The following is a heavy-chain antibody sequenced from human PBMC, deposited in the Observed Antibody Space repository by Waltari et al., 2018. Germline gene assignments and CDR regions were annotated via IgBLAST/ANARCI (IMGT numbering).Heavy chain of an antibody. CDR1: GVTFSSYA. V-gene: IGHV3-23*01. CDR3: SLTGSYPLSAWFDP. D-gene: IGHD1-26*01. CDR2: ISGSGGST. J-gene: IGHJ5*02. Sequence: EVQMLECGGGVIQPGGSQRRSCAASGVTFSSYAMRWVRQATGKGLEWVSAISGSGGSTYYADSVKGLCTTSRDNSKNSLYLQMTSLRVEHTAVYYCSLTGSYPLSAWFDPCGQGTLVTVSS.